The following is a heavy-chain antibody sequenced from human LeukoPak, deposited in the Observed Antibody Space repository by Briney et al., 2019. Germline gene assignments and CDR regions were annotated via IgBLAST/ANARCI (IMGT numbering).Heavy chain of an antibody. CDR1: GYTFTSYG. V-gene: IGHV1-18*01. D-gene: IGHD1-26*01. J-gene: IGHJ4*02. Sequence: ASVKVSCKASGYTFTSYGISWVRQAPGQGLEWMGLISAYNGNTNYAQKLQGRVTMTTDTSTSTAYMELRSLRSDDTAVYYCARGPYSGSYLSLHYFDYWGQGTLVTVSS. CDR2: ISAYNGNT. CDR3: ARGPYSGSYLSLHYFDY.